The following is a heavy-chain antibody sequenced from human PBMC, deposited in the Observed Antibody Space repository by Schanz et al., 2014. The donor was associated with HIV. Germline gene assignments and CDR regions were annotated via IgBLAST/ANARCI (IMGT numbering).Heavy chain of an antibody. CDR2: IKEDVIEK. CDR3: AKSNGGDTAVVQYYFDY. CDR1: GFNFNNYA. V-gene: IGHV3-7*01. J-gene: IGHJ4*02. D-gene: IGHD5-18*01. Sequence: DVQLVESGGSLVQPGGSLRLSCAASGFNFNNYAMTWVRQAPGKGLEWVANIKEDVIEKYYVDSVKGRFTISRDNAKNSLYLNMYSLRAEDTAVYFCAKSNGGDTAVVQYYFDYWGQGTLVSVSS.